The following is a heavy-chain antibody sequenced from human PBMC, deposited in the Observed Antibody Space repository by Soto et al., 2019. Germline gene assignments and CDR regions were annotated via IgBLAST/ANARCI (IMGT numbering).Heavy chain of an antibody. J-gene: IGHJ3*01. V-gene: IGHV3-48*03. CDR1: GFTFSSSE. Sequence: EVQLVESGGGLVQPGGSLRLSCAVSGFTFSSSEMYWVRQAPGKGLEWISYIHPSGQPIFYADSVKGRFTISRDNANNSLFLQMNSLRAEDTAVYYCARRGSCWGQGTMVTVSS. CDR3: ARRGSC. D-gene: IGHD2-15*01. CDR2: IHPSGQPI.